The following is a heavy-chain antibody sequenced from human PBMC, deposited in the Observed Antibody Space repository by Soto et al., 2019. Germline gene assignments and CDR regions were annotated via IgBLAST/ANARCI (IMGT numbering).Heavy chain of an antibody. V-gene: IGHV1-69*06. D-gene: IGHD6-19*01. Sequence: SVKVSCKASGGTFSSYAISWVRQAPGQGLEWMGGIIPIFGTANYAQKFQGRVTITADKSTSTAYMELSSLRSEDTAVYYCARWQWLEDAPGYWGQGTLVTVSS. CDR1: GGTFSSYA. CDR2: IIPIFGTA. CDR3: ARWQWLEDAPGY. J-gene: IGHJ4*02.